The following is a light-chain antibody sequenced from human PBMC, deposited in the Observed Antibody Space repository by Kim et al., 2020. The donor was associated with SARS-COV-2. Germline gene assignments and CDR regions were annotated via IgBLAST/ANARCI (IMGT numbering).Light chain of an antibody. Sequence: SPGQRATLSCRASQSVSSSLAWYQPKPGQAPRLLIYDASNRATGIPARFSGSGSGTDFTLTLSSLEPEDFAVYYCQQRSTWPALTFGGGTKV. V-gene: IGKV3-11*01. CDR2: DAS. CDR1: QSVSSS. J-gene: IGKJ4*01. CDR3: QQRSTWPALT.